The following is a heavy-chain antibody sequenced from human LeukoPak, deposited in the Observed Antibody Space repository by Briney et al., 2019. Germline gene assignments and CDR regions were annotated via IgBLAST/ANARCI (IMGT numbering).Heavy chain of an antibody. CDR2: ISGGSGDT. CDR3: ARVCSSGCLDY. V-gene: IGHV1-3*01. CDR1: GYIFTNYA. D-gene: IGHD6-19*01. J-gene: IGHJ4*02. Sequence: ASVKVSCKASGYIFTNYAMHWVRQAPGQRLEWMGRISGGSGDTKYSQKFQDRVTITRDTSASTAYMELSSLRSEDTAVYYCARVCSSGCLDYWGQGTLVTVSS.